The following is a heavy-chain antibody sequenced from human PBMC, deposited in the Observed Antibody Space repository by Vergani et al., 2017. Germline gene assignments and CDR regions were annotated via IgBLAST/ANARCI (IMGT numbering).Heavy chain of an antibody. Sequence: QLQLQESGPGLVKPSETLSLTCTVSGGSISSYYWSWIRQPPGKGLEWIGEINHSGSTNYNPSLKSRVTISVDTSKNQFSLKLSSVTAADTAVYYCARGSAMATINFDYWGQGTLVTVSS. V-gene: IGHV4-59*12. CDR3: ARGSAMATINFDY. D-gene: IGHD5-24*01. J-gene: IGHJ4*02. CDR2: INHSGST. CDR1: GGSISSYY.